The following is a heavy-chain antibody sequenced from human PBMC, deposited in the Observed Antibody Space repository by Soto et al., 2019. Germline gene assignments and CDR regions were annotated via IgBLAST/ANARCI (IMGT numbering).Heavy chain of an antibody. V-gene: IGHV3-9*01. CDR2: ISWNSGSI. J-gene: IGHJ6*03. CDR1: GFTFDDYA. CDR3: AKDGDHHSLSYPDYYYYYYMDV. D-gene: IGHD3-16*02. Sequence: GGSLRLSCAASGFTFDDYAMHWVRQAPGKGLEWVSGISWNSGSIGYADSVKGRFTISRDNAKNSLYLQMNSLRAEDTALYYCAKDGDHHSLSYPDYYYYYYMDVWGKGTTVTVSS.